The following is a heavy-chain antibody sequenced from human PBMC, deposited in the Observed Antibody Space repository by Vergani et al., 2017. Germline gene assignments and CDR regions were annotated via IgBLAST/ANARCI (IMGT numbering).Heavy chain of an antibody. CDR2: ISYDGSNK. J-gene: IGHJ4*02. Sequence: QVQLVESGGGVVQPGRSLRLSCAASGFTFSSYAMHWVRQAPGKGLEWVAVISYDGSNKYYADSVKGRFTISRDNSKNTLYLQMNSLRAEDTAVYYPSWENGSGSRGNYFDYWGQGTLVTVSS. D-gene: IGHD3-22*01. V-gene: IGHV3-30-3*01. CDR1: GFTFSSYA. CDR3: SWENGSGSRGNYFDY.